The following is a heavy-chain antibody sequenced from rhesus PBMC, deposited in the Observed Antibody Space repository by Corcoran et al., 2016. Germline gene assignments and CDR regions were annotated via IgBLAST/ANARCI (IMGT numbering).Heavy chain of an antibody. Sequence: EVQLVESGGGLFQPGGSLRLSCAASGFTFSNYWMRWVRQAPGKGLDWVGRIKNKADGGTAAYAESVKGRFTISRDDSKNTLYLQMNSLKTEDTAVYYCVTVTTLLAYWGQGVLVTVSS. J-gene: IGHJ4*01. CDR2: IKNKADGGTA. CDR3: VTVTTLLAY. D-gene: IGHD4-35*01. V-gene: IGHV3-16*02. CDR1: GFTFSNYW.